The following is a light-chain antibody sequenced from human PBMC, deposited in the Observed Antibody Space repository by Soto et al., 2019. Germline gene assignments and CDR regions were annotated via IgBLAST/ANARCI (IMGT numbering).Light chain of an antibody. V-gene: IGLV2-8*01. CDR3: TSFAGRIIP. Sequence: QSVLTQPPCASGSPGQSVTISCTGTSSDVGGYNYVSWYQQHPGKAPKLIIYEVTKRPSGVPDRFSGSKSGNTAFMTVSGLQAEDEADYYCTSFAGRIIPFGTGTKVTVL. J-gene: IGLJ1*01. CDR2: EVT. CDR1: SSDVGGYNY.